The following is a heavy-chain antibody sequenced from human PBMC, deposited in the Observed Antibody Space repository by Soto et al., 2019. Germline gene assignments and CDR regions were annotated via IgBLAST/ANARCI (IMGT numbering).Heavy chain of an antibody. CDR2: IYSGGST. V-gene: IGHV3-53*01. D-gene: IGHD3-22*01. CDR3: ARAPLFYDSSGYPSHIFDI. Sequence: GGSLRLSCEASGFTVSSTYMSWVRQAPGKGLEWVSFIYSGGSTSYADSVKGRFIISRDSSKNTLYLQMTSLRAEDTAVYYCARAPLFYDSSGYPSHIFDIWCQGTMVTVS. CDR1: GFTVSSTY. J-gene: IGHJ3*02.